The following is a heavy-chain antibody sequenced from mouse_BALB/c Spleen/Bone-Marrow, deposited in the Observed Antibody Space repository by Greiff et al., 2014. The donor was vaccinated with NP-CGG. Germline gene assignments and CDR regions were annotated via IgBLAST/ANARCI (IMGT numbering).Heavy chain of an antibody. CDR2: ISSGSSTI. CDR1: GFTFSSFG. CDR3: ARDVLYYFDY. J-gene: IGHJ2*01. V-gene: IGHV5-17*02. Sequence: EVQVVESGGGLVQPGGSRKLSCAASGFTFSSFGMHWVRQAPEKGLEWVAYISSGSSTIYYADTVKGRFTISRDNPKNTLFLQMTSLRSEDTAMYYCARDVLYYFDYWGQGTTLTVSS.